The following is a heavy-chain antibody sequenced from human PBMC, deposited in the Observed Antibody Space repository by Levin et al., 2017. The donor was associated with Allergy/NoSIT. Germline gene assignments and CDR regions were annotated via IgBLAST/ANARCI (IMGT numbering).Heavy chain of an antibody. Sequence: SETLSLTCTVSGGSINSYYWSWIRQPPGKGLEWIGYIYYSGSTSSNPSLKSRVTMSIDTSKNQFSLKLNSVTAADTAVYYCERAAYCGGDCYYYFDSWGQGSLVTVSS. V-gene: IGHV4-59*01. CDR3: ERAAYCGGDCYYYFDS. CDR1: GGSINSYY. J-gene: IGHJ4*02. CDR2: IYYSGST. D-gene: IGHD2-21*02.